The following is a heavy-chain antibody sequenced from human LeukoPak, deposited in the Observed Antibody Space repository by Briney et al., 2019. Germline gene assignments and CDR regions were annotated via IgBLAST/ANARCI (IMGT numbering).Heavy chain of an antibody. CDR1: GFTFSSYA. J-gene: IGHJ4*02. D-gene: IGHD3-3*01. V-gene: IGHV3-30-3*01. CDR3: ARASWGDFWSGIGSY. Sequence: QSGGSLRLSCAASGFTFSSYAMHWVRQAPGKGLEWVAVISYDGSNKYYADSVKGRFTISRDNSKNTLYLQMNSLRAEDTAAYYCARASWGDFWSGIGSYWGQGTLVTVSS. CDR2: ISYDGSNK.